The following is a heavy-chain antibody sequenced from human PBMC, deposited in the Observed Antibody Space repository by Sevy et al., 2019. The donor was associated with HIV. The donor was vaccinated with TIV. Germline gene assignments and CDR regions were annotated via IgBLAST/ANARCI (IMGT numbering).Heavy chain of an antibody. Sequence: ASVKVSCKASGYTFTGYYMHWVRQAPRQGLEWMGWINPNSGGTNYAQKFQGWVTMTRDTSISTAYMELSRLRSDDTAVYYCARGTGYDFWSGYYENWFDPWGQGTLVTVSS. D-gene: IGHD3-3*01. V-gene: IGHV1-2*04. J-gene: IGHJ5*02. CDR2: INPNSGGT. CDR1: GYTFTGYY. CDR3: ARGTGYDFWSGYYENWFDP.